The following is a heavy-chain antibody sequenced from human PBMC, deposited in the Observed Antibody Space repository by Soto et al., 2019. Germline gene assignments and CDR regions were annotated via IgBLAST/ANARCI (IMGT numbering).Heavy chain of an antibody. V-gene: IGHV4-4*02. J-gene: IGHJ6*02. D-gene: IGHD2-8*01. Sequence: SETLSLTCAVSGGSISSSNWWSWVRQPPGKGLEWIVEIYHSGSTNYNPSLKSRVTISVDKSKNQFSLKLSSVTAADTAVYYFARRGYCTNGVCYYGMDVWGQGTTVTVSS. CDR1: GGSISSSNW. CDR2: IYHSGST. CDR3: ARRGYCTNGVCYYGMDV.